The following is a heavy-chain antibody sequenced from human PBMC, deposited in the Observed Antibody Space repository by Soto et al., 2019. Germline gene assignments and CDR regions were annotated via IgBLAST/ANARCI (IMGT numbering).Heavy chain of an antibody. Sequence: DVKLVESGGGLVQPGGSLRRSCAASGFTFRSYWINWFRQDPGMGLVWVATINPDGTTTQYADFVKGRFTVSRDNARTTLFLQMNGLRAEDTALYYCAKDLSWGQSDYWGRGTLVTVSS. V-gene: IGHV3-74*02. CDR3: AKDLSWGQSDY. J-gene: IGHJ4*02. CDR2: INPDGTTT. CDR1: GFTFRSYW. D-gene: IGHD3-16*01.